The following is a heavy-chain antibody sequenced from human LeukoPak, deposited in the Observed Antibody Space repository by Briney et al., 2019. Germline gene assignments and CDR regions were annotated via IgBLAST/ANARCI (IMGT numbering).Heavy chain of an antibody. V-gene: IGHV4-61*02. Sequence: SETLSLTCTVSGGSISSGSYYWSWIRQPAGKGLEWIGRIYTSGSTNYNPSLKSRVTISVDTSKNQFSLKLSSVTAADTAVYYCARDHALRYRAFDIWGQGTLVTVSS. CDR1: GGSISSGSYY. D-gene: IGHD3-9*01. CDR3: ARDHALRYRAFDI. J-gene: IGHJ4*02. CDR2: IYTSGST.